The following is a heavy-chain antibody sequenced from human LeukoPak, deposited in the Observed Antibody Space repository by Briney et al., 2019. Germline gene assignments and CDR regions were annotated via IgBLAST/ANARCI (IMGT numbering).Heavy chain of an antibody. J-gene: IGHJ4*02. V-gene: IGHV3-23*01. Sequence: GGSLRLSCAASGFTFSNYAMSWVRQAPGKGLEWVSGISGSGGDTYYADSVKGRFTISRDNSKNTLYLQMNSLRAEDTAVYYCAKKSDDSSGYSFDYWGQGTLVTVSS. D-gene: IGHD3-22*01. CDR1: GFTFSNYA. CDR3: AKKSDDSSGYSFDY. CDR2: ISGSGGDT.